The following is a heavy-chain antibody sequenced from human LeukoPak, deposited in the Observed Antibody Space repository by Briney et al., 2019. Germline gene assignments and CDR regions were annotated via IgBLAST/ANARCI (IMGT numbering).Heavy chain of an antibody. CDR1: GFTFSSYA. V-gene: IGHV3-30*03. CDR2: ISYDESNK. J-gene: IGHJ6*02. Sequence: GGSLRLSCTASGFTFSSYAMSWVRQAPGQGLEWVAVISYDESNKYYADSVKGRFTISRDNSKNTLYLQMNSLRAEDTAVYYCARGTDTKPFWSGYWVDVWGQGTTVTVSS. CDR3: ARGTDTKPFWSGYWVDV. D-gene: IGHD3-3*01.